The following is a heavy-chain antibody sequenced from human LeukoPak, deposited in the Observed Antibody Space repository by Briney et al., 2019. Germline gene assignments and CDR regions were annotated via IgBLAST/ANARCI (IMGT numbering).Heavy chain of an antibody. V-gene: IGHV4-39*01. J-gene: IGHJ5*02. CDR1: GGSIRTSSYY. CDR3: AVISAAGTTHWFDP. D-gene: IGHD6-13*01. CDR2: IYYSGIT. Sequence: SETLSLTCTVSGGSIRTSSYYWGWIRQPPGKGLEWIGDIYYSGITYYNPSLKSRVTFSVDTSQSQFSLKLSSVTAADTAVYFCAVISAAGTTHWFDPWGQGTLVTVSS.